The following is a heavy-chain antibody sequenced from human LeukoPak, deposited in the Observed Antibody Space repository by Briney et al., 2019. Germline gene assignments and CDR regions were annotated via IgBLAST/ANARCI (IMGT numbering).Heavy chain of an antibody. J-gene: IGHJ4*02. D-gene: IGHD3-10*01. Sequence: SETLSLTCTVSGGSISNYYWSWIRQPPGKALEWIGSIYYSGSTYYNPSLKSRVTISVDTSKNQFSLKLNSVTATDTAVYYCARHYGPWGQGTLVTVSS. CDR2: IYYSGST. V-gene: IGHV4-59*08. CDR1: GGSISNYY. CDR3: ARHYGP.